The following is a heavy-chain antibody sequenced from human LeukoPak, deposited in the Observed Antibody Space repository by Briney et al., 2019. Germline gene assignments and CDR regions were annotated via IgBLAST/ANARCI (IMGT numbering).Heavy chain of an antibody. CDR1: GFTVSSNY. V-gene: IGHV3-66*01. CDR3: ARDLTGDAYFDY. J-gene: IGHJ4*02. CDR2: INSGGST. D-gene: IGHD7-27*01. Sequence: PGGSLRLSCEVSGFTVSSNYMTWVRQAPGKGLEWVSIINSGGSTSYADSVKGRFAISKDNSKTTPYLQSNSLRAQDTAVFYCARDLTGDAYFDYWGQGTLVTVSS.